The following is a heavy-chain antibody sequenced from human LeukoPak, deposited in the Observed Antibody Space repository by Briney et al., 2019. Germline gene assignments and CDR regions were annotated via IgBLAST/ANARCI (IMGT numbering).Heavy chain of an antibody. V-gene: IGHV1-2*02. Sequence: VASVKVSYKASGYSFTAYYMYWVRQAPGQGLEWMGWINLNSGGTNYAQKFQGRVTMTRDTSISTAYMELGRLRYDDTAVYYCARNRDGYNGPFDYWGQGTLVTVSS. D-gene: IGHD5-24*01. CDR1: GYSFTAYY. J-gene: IGHJ4*02. CDR3: ARNRDGYNGPFDY. CDR2: INLNSGGT.